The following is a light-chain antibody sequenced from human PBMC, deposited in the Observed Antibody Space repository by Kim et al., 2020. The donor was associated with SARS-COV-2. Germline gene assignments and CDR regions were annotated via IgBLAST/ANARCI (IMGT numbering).Light chain of an antibody. V-gene: IGKV3-20*01. CDR2: GAS. CDR1: QSVSSSY. Sequence: TLALSPGERSTPSCRASQSVSSSYLAWYQQKPGQAPRLLIYGASSRATGIPDRFSGSGSGTDFTLTISRLEPEDFAVYYCQQYGRTFGQGTKLEI. CDR3: QQYGRT. J-gene: IGKJ2*01.